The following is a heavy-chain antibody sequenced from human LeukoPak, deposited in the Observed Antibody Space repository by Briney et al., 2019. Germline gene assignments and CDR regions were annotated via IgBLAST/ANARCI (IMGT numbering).Heavy chain of an antibody. CDR2: IYHSGST. D-gene: IGHD2-2*02. CDR3: ARWGVVPAAIYYYYGMDV. CDR1: GGSISSSNW. V-gene: IGHV4-4*02. Sequence: TSETLCLTCAASGGSISSSNWWSWVRQPPGKGLEWIGEIYHSGSTNYNPSLKSRVTISVDKSKNQFSLKLSSVTAADTAVYYCARWGVVPAAIYYYYGMDVWGKGTTVTVSS. J-gene: IGHJ6*04.